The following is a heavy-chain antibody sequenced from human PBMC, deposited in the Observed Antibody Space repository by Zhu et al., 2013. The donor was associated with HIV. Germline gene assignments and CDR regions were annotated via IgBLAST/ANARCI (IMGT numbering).Heavy chain of an antibody. V-gene: IGHV1-18*01. CDR2: VSPYNGKA. CDR3: ARDEFDHFDAFAYYCDAFDV. Sequence: QVQVTQSEPVLTKSGASVRVSCKTSGYMFSNYGINWVRLAPGRGLEWMGWVSPYNGKAVYAKRFQARITMTTDTSTTTASMELSGLTSDDTAVYYCARDEFDHFDAFAYYCDAFDVWGQGTVVTVSP. D-gene: IGHD3-22*01. J-gene: IGHJ3*01. CDR1: GYMFSNYG.